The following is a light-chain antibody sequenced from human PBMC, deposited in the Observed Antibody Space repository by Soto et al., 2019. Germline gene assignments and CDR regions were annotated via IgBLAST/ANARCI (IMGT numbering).Light chain of an antibody. Sequence: DIQMTQSPSSLSASVGDRVTITCRASQGISKSLAWYQQMPGKVPKLLIYAASTLQSGVSSRFSGSGSGTDFTLTVSSLQPEDVATYYCQNYNSVPLTFGPGTKVDIK. V-gene: IGKV1-27*01. CDR2: AAS. J-gene: IGKJ3*01. CDR3: QNYNSVPLT. CDR1: QGISKS.